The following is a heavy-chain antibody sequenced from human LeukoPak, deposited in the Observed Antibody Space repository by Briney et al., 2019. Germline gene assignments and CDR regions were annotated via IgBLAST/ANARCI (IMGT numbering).Heavy chain of an antibody. J-gene: IGHJ3*02. CDR3: WSEWELSRRAFDI. V-gene: IGHV3-73*01. D-gene: IGHD1-26*01. CDR2: IRSTANGYAT. CDR1: GFTFSGSA. Sequence: GGSLRLSCAASGFTFSGSALHWVRQASGKGLEWVGRIRSTANGYATAYAASVKGRFTISRDDSKNTAYLQMNSLKTEDTAVYYCWSEWELSRRAFDIWGQGTMVTVSS.